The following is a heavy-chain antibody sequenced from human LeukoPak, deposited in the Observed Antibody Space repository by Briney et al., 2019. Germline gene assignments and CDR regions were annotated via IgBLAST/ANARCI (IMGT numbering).Heavy chain of an antibody. CDR2: ISGSGGST. D-gene: IGHD5-18*01. J-gene: IGHJ4*02. V-gene: IGHV3-23*01. CDR3: ARGGYTYGTFDY. Sequence: GGSLRLSCAASGFTFSNYAMSWVRQAPGKGLEWVSAISGSGGSTYYADSVKGRFTISRDNSKTTLFAQINGLRAEDTAVYYCARGGYTYGTFDYWGQGTLVAVSS. CDR1: GFTFSNYA.